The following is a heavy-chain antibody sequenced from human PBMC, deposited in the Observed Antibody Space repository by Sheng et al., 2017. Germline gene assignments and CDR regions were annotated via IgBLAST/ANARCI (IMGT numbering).Heavy chain of an antibody. CDR1: GFTFSSYA. Sequence: EVQLVESGGGLVQPGGSLRLSCAASGFTFSSYAMSWVRQAPGKGLEWVSAISGSGGSTYYADSVKGRFTISRDNSKNTLYLQMNSLRAEDTAVYYCAKDSRGGADDYVWGSYPDIWGQGTMVTVSS. CDR2: ISGSGGST. V-gene: IGHV3-23*04. CDR3: AKDSRGGADDYVWGSYPDI. D-gene: IGHD3-16*01. J-gene: IGHJ3*02.